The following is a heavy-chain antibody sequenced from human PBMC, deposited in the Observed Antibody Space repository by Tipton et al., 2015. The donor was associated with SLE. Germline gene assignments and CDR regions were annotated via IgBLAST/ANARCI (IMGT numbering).Heavy chain of an antibody. CDR3: AKDYGYPGIAVAGNTDAFDI. CDR2: IYYSGST. D-gene: IGHD6-19*01. Sequence: LRLSCAVYGGSFSGYYWSWIRQPPGKGLEWIGSIYYSGSTYYNPSLKSRVTISVDTSKNQFSLKLSSVTAADTAVYYCAKDYGYPGIAVAGNTDAFDIWGQGTMVTVSS. V-gene: IGHV4-34*01. CDR1: GGSFSGYY. J-gene: IGHJ3*02.